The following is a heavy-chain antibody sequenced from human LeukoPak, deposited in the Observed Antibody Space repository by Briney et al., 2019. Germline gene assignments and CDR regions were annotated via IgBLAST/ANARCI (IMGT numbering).Heavy chain of an antibody. J-gene: IGHJ4*02. V-gene: IGHV4-30-2*01. Sequence: SETLSLTCAVSGGSISSGTYSWSWIRQPPEKGLEWIGYISHSRSTYYNPSLKSRVTISVDRSINHFSLKLNSVTAADTAVYYVTAFDYWGQGTLVTVSS. CDR3: TAFDY. D-gene: IGHD2-21*02. CDR1: GGSISSGTYS. CDR2: ISHSRST.